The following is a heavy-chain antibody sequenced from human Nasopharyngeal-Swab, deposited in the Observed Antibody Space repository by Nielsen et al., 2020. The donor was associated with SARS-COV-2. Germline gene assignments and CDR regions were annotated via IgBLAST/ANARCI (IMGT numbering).Heavy chain of an antibody. D-gene: IGHD3-22*01. J-gene: IGHJ6*02. V-gene: IGHV3-48*03. CDR1: GFSLSSYE. Sequence: GGSLRLSCAASGFSLSSYEMNWVRQAPGKGLEWVSYIGSFGSTIYSDSVKDRITVSRDNAKNSLYLQMNSLRAEDTAVYYCARGDSSGLPQAVYGMDVWGQGTTVSVSS. CDR3: ARGDSSGLPQAVYGMDV. CDR2: IGSFGSTI.